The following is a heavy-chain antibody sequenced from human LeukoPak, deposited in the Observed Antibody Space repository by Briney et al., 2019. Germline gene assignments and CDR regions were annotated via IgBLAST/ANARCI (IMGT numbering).Heavy chain of an antibody. J-gene: IGHJ6*02. D-gene: IGHD6-19*01. Sequence: PGGSLRLSCAASGFTFSTYDMQWFRQSPGKGLEWVSLIGRAGDTHYPDSVRGRFTVSRENARNSVYLQMNSLRVEDTAVYYCARGPSGHGLDVWGQGTTVTVSS. CDR3: ARGPSGHGLDV. CDR1: GFTFSTYD. CDR2: IGRAGDT. V-gene: IGHV3-13*01.